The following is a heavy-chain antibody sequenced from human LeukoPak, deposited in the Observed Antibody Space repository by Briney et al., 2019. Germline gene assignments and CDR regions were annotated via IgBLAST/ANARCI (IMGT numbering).Heavy chain of an antibody. D-gene: IGHD3-22*01. V-gene: IGHV3-9*01. Sequence: SLRLSCAASGFTFDDYAMHWVRQAPGKGLEWVSSISWNSGSIGYADSVKGRFTISRDNPKNSLYLQMNSLRAEDTALYYCAKGALYDSRGYFDYWGQGSLVTVSS. CDR2: ISWNSGSI. CDR3: AKGALYDSRGYFDY. CDR1: GFTFDDYA. J-gene: IGHJ4*02.